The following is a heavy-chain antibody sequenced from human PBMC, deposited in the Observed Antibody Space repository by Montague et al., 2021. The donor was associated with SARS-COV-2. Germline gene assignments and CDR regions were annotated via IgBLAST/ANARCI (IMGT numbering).Heavy chain of an antibody. CDR3: AKQARITMIVGVYPDGIDY. Sequence: SRSLSLSASGFTFSSYAMSWVRQAPGKGLEWVSVIYSGGSSTYYADSVKGRFTISRDNSKNTLYLQMNSLRAEDTAVYYCAKQARITMIVGVYPDGIDYWGQGTLVTVSS. V-gene: IGHV3-23*03. D-gene: IGHD3-22*01. CDR2: IYSGGSST. J-gene: IGHJ4*02. CDR1: GFTFSSYA.